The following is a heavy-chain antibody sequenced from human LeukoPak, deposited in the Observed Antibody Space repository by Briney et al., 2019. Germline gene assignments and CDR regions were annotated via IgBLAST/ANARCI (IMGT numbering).Heavy chain of an antibody. J-gene: IGHJ6*02. V-gene: IGHV3-30-3*01. Sequence: PGGSLRLSCAASGFTFSSYAMHWVRQAPGKGLEWVAVISYDGSNKYYADSVKGRFTISRDNSKNTLYLQMNSLRAEDTAVYYCARVRGGRGYYYYGMDVWGQGTTVTVSS. D-gene: IGHD2-15*01. CDR2: ISYDGSNK. CDR3: ARVRGGRGYYYYGMDV. CDR1: GFTFSSYA.